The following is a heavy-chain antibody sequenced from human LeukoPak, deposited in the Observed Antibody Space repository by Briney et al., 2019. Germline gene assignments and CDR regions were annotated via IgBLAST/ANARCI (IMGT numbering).Heavy chain of an antibody. CDR1: GFTFRSYW. CDR3: VRDNYGVDY. J-gene: IGHJ4*02. D-gene: IGHD2-21*01. CDR2: INSDGSET. Sequence: GGSLRLSCAASGFTFRSYWMQWVRQAPGKGLVWVSHINSDGSETTYADSVKGRFTTSRDNAKNTLYLQMNSLRAEDTAVYYCVRDNYGVDYWGQGTLVTVSS. V-gene: IGHV3-74*01.